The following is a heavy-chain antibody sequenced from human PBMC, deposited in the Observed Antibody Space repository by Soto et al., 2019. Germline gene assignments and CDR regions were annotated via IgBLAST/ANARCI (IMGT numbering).Heavy chain of an antibody. Sequence: EVQLVESGGGLVQPGRSLRLSCAASGFTFDDYAMHWVRQAPGKGLEWVSGISWNSGSIGYADSVKGRFTISRDHAKNSLYLQMNRLGAGDTVLYFGAKDSYGGGDIGFGELGTSWGQGTLVTVSS. V-gene: IGHV3-9*01. CDR2: ISWNSGSI. CDR1: GFTFDDYA. D-gene: IGHD3-10*01. CDR3: AKDSYGGGDIGFGELGTS. J-gene: IGHJ4*02.